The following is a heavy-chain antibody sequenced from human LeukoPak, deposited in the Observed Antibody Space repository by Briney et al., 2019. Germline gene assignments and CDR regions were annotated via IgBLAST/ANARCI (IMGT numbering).Heavy chain of an antibody. V-gene: IGHV3-23*01. D-gene: IGHD1-26*01. J-gene: IGHJ3*02. CDR1: GFTFSSYS. Sequence: GGSLRLSCAAFGFTFSSYSMDWVRQAPGKGLEWVSAISGSGGSTYYADSVKGRFTISRDNSKNTLYLQMNSLRAEDTAVYYCAKDSPGVGLGAFDIWGQGTMVTASS. CDR2: ISGSGGST. CDR3: AKDSPGVGLGAFDI.